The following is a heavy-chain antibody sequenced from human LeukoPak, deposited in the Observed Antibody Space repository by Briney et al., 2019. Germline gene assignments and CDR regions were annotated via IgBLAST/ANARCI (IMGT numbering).Heavy chain of an antibody. CDR3: ARDSMSFAPADY. V-gene: IGHV1-18*01. Sequence: ASVTVSCKASGYTFTSYGISWVRQAPGQGLEWMGWISAYNGNTNYAQKLQGRVTMTTDTSTSTAFMELRSLRFDDTAVYYCARDSMSFAPADYWGQGTLVTVSS. CDR1: GYTFTSYG. J-gene: IGHJ4*02. D-gene: IGHD3-3*02. CDR2: ISAYNGNT.